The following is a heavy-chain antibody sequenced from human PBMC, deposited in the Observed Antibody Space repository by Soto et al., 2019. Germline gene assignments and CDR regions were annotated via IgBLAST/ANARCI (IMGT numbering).Heavy chain of an antibody. Sequence: QVQLQESGPGLVRPSATLSLTCTVSGAFLNSFFWSWIRQTPGKGMEWLGYGSQAGAAAYLAEGETNGYSPPLYSPATISLDLPKHQFPLRMSSGSAADTAVYYSARDRGGITVSSKPLGEWFDPWGQGTLATVSP. J-gene: IGHJ5*02. V-gene: IGHV4-59*01. CDR2: GSQAGAAAYLAEGET. D-gene: IGHD3-16*01. CDR1: GAFLNSFF. CDR3: ARDRGGITVSSKPLGEWFDP.